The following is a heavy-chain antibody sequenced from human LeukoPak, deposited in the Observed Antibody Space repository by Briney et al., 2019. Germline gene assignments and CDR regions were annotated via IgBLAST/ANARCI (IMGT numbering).Heavy chain of an antibody. D-gene: IGHD2-2*01. Sequence: AAVKVSCKASGYTFTSYGISWVRQAPGQGLESMGWISAYNGNTNYAQKLQGRVTMTTDTSTSTAYMELRSLRSDDTAVYYCARVRTDCSSTSCYVWAPSYYYYGMDVWGQGTTVTVSS. J-gene: IGHJ6*02. CDR2: ISAYNGNT. CDR3: ARVRTDCSSTSCYVWAPSYYYYGMDV. V-gene: IGHV1-18*01. CDR1: GYTFTSYG.